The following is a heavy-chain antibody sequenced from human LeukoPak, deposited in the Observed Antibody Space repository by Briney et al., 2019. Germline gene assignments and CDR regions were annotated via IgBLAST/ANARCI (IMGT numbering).Heavy chain of an antibody. CDR1: GFTFSSYS. CDR3: ARTMVRGLYAFDI. CDR2: ISSSSSTI. J-gene: IGHJ3*02. Sequence: GGSLRLSCAASGFTFSSYSMNWVRQAPGKGLEWVSYISSSSSTIYYADSVKGRFTISRDNAKNSLYLQMNSLRAGDTAVYYCARTMVRGLYAFDIWGQGTMVTVSS. D-gene: IGHD3-10*01. V-gene: IGHV3-48*01.